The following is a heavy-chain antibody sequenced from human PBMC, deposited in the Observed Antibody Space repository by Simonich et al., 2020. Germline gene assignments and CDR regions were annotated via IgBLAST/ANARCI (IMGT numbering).Heavy chain of an antibody. D-gene: IGHD6-19*01. CDR3: ARGISSGWYWYFDL. V-gene: IGHV4-59*01. J-gene: IGHJ2*01. CDR2: IYYSGST. Sequence: QVQLQESDPGLVKPSETLSLTCPVSGGSISSYYWSWIRQPPGKGLEWIGYIYYSGSTNYNPSLKSRVTISVDTSKNQFSLKLSSVTAADTAVYYCARGISSGWYWYFDLWGRGTLVTVSS. CDR1: GGSISSYY.